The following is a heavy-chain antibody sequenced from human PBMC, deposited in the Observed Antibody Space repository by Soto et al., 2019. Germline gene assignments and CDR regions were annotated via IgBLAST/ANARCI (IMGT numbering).Heavy chain of an antibody. V-gene: IGHV1-8*01. CDR1: GYTFTSYD. CDR3: ARGRRPTMVRGAKNLPTYYFDY. J-gene: IGHJ4*02. Sequence: QVQLVQSGAEVKKPGASVKVSCKASGYTFTSYDINWVRQATGQGLEWMGWMNPNSGNTGYAQKFQGRVTMTRNTSISTAYMELSSLRSDDTAVYYCARGRRPTMVRGAKNLPTYYFDYWGQGTLVTVSS. D-gene: IGHD3-10*01. CDR2: MNPNSGNT.